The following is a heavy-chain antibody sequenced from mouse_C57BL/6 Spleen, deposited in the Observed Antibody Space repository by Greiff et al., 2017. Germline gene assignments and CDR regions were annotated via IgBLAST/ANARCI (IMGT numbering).Heavy chain of an antibody. J-gene: IGHJ2*01. D-gene: IGHD1-1*01. Sequence: EVKLVESGPGLVKPSQSLSLTCSVTGYSITSGYYWNWIRQFPGNKLEWMGYISYDGSNNYNPSLKNRISITRDTSKNQFFLKLNSVTTEDTATYYCARDLRHYYGIDYWGQGTTLTVSS. CDR1: GYSITSGYY. CDR3: ARDLRHYYGIDY. V-gene: IGHV3-6*01. CDR2: ISYDGSN.